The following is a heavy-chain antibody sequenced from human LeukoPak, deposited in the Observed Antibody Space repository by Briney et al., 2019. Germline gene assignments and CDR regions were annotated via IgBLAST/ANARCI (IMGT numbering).Heavy chain of an antibody. Sequence: ASVTVSCNCSGYTFTSYDINWVRQPTGQGLEWMGWMNPNSGNTGYAQKFQGRVTMTRNTSISTAYMELSSLRSEDTAVYYCARGKARDGYNYPGIFDYWGQGTLVTVSS. D-gene: IGHD5-24*01. V-gene: IGHV1-8*01. J-gene: IGHJ4*02. CDR2: MNPNSGNT. CDR1: GYTFTSYD. CDR3: ARGKARDGYNYPGIFDY.